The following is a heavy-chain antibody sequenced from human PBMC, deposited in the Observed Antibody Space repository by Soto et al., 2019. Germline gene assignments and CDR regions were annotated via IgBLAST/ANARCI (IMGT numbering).Heavy chain of an antibody. CDR1: GGPFSSYA. Sequence: VPLVQSGAEVKKPGSWVRVSCKASGGPFSSYAISWVRQAPGQGLEWMGGIIPIFGTANYAQKVQVRVTITADESTSTAYMELSSLRSEDTAVYYCAREYSSSAVYFDYWGQGTLVTVSS. J-gene: IGHJ4*02. CDR2: IIPIFGTA. V-gene: IGHV1-69*01. CDR3: AREYSSSAVYFDY. D-gene: IGHD6-6*01.